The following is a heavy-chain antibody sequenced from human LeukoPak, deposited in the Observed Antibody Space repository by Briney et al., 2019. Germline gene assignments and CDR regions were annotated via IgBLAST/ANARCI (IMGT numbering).Heavy chain of an antibody. D-gene: IGHD2-2*01. V-gene: IGHV3-64*01. J-gene: IGHJ4*02. CDR3: ARPGYCSSTSCQQPDY. CDR1: GFTFSSYG. CDR2: ISSNGGST. Sequence: GGSLRLSCAASGFTFSSYGMHWVHQAPGKGLEYVSAISSNGGSTYYANSVKGRFTVSRDNAKNTLYLQMNSLRAEDTAMYYCARPGYCSSTSCQQPDYWGQGTLVTVSS.